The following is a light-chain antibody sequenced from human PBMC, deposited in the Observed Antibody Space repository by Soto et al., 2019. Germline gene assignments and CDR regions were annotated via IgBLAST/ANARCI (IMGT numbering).Light chain of an antibody. CDR1: QSVSTH. V-gene: IGKV3-15*01. Sequence: EIVMTQSPATLSVSPGEGATLSCRASQSVSTHLAWYQQIPGQAPRLLIYGTSTRAAGIPARFSGSGPGTDFTLSISGLEPEDSAVYYCQQYGNSLTFGGGTKVDIK. J-gene: IGKJ4*01. CDR2: GTS. CDR3: QQYGNSLT.